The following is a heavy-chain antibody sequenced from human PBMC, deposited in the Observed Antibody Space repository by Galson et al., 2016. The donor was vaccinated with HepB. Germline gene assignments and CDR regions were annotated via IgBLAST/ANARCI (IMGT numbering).Heavy chain of an antibody. CDR3: ATYLGGIVRASDY. J-gene: IGHJ4*02. D-gene: IGHD1-26*01. CDR2: VYYSGST. V-gene: IGHV4-39*01. CDR1: GGSISSSHYY. Sequence: TLSLTCTVSGGSISSSHYYCGWIRQPPGKGLEWVGNVYYSGSTYYNPSLKSRVTISVDTSKNQFSLKLTSVTAADTAVYYCATYLGGIVRASDYWGQGTLVTVSS.